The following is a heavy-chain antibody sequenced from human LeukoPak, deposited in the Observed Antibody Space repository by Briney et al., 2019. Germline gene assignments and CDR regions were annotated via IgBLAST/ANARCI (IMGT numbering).Heavy chain of an antibody. V-gene: IGHV4-30-2*01. J-gene: IGHJ6*02. CDR1: GGSISSGGYY. CDR3: ARDVRDSSGYYSPLLWYGMDV. D-gene: IGHD3-22*01. Sequence: SETLSLTCTVSGGSISSGGYYWSWIRQPPGKGLEWIGYIYHSGSTYYNPSLKSRVTISVDRSKNQFSLKLSSVIAADTAVYYCARDVRDSSGYYSPLLWYGMDVWGQGTTVTVSS. CDR2: IYHSGST.